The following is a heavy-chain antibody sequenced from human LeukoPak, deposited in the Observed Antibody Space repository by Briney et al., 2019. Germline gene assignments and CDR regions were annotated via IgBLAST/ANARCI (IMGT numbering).Heavy chain of an antibody. CDR2: ISGSGGDT. D-gene: IGHD1-26*01. Sequence: TGGSLRLSCAASGFTFSNFLMTWVRQAPGKGPEWVSAISGSGGDTYYADSVKGRFTTSRDNSKNTLYLQMNSLRAEDTAVYYCAKKGATTGDFDYWGQGTLVTVSS. CDR3: AKKGATTGDFDY. CDR1: GFTFSNFL. J-gene: IGHJ4*02. V-gene: IGHV3-23*01.